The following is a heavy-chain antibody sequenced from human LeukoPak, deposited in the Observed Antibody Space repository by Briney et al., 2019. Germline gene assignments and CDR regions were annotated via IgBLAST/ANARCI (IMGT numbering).Heavy chain of an antibody. CDR1: GGSISSGSYY. D-gene: IGHD6-13*01. CDR3: ARASAAAFDY. CDR2: IYTSGST. Sequence: TLSLTCTVSGGSISSGSYYWSWIRQPAGKGLEWIGRIYTSGSTNYNPSLKSRVTISLDTSKNQFSLKLSSVTAADTAVYYCARASAAAFDYWGQGTLVTVSS. J-gene: IGHJ4*02. V-gene: IGHV4-61*02.